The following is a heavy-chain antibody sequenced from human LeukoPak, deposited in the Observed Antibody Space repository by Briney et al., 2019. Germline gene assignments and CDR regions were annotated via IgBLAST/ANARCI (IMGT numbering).Heavy chain of an antibody. CDR3: ARDKVVGATYFDN. Sequence: GGSLRLSCAASGYTFSNYWMSRVRQAPGKGLEWVANLKQDGSEEYYVDSVKGRFTISRDNAENSLYLQMNSLRDDDTALYYCARDKVVGATYFDNWGQGILVTVSS. CDR1: GYTFSNYW. D-gene: IGHD1-26*01. CDR2: LKQDGSEE. V-gene: IGHV3-7*01. J-gene: IGHJ4*02.